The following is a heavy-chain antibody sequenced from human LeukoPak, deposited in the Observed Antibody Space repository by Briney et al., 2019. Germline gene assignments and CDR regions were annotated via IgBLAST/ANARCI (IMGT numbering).Heavy chain of an antibody. CDR2: ISSSSSYI. J-gene: IGHJ6*03. CDR3: AKDATTEGNYYYYMDV. CDR1: GFTFSSYS. Sequence: GGSLRLSCAASGFTFSSYSMNWVRQAPGKGLEWVSSISSSSSYIYYADSVKGRFTISRDNSKNTLYLQMNSLRAEDTAVYYCAKDATTEGNYYYYMDVWGKGTTVTVSS. V-gene: IGHV3-21*01. D-gene: IGHD4-17*01.